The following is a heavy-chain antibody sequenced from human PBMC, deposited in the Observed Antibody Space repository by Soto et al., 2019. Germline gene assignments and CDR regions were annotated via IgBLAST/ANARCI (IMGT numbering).Heavy chain of an antibody. CDR3: ARQPRILTGYSGHFDY. CDR1: GGSISSGDYY. V-gene: IGHV4-31*03. D-gene: IGHD3-9*01. Sequence: SETLSLTCTVSGGSISSGDYYWSWIRQHPGKGLEWIGYIYYSGSTYYNPSLKSRVTISVDTSKNQFSLKLSSVTAADTAVYYRARQPRILTGYSGHFDYWGRETLFTVSP. J-gene: IGHJ4*02. CDR2: IYYSGST.